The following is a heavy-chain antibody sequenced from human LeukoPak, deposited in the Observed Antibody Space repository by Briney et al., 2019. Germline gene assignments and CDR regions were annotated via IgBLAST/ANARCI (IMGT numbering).Heavy chain of an antibody. CDR3: ARGNYDSSGYYYFFDY. CDR1: GFTVSSNY. D-gene: IGHD3-22*01. CDR2: IYSGGST. V-gene: IGHV3-66*01. J-gene: IGHJ4*02. Sequence: PGGSLRLSCAASGFTVSSNYMSWVRQAPGKGLEWVSVIYSGGSTYYADSVKGRFTISRDNAKNSLYLQMNSLRAEDTAVYYCARGNYDSSGYYYFFDYWGQGTLVTVSS.